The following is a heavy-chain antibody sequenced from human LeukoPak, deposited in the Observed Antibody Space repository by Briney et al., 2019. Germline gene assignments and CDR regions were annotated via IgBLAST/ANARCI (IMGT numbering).Heavy chain of an antibody. J-gene: IGHJ4*02. V-gene: IGHV3-23*01. Sequence: PGGSLRLSCAASGFTFSSYAMSWVRQAPGKGLEWVSTNADSVKGRFTISRDNSKNTLYLQMKSLRAEDTAVYFCAKDLYGDYVGDYWGQGTLVTVSS. CDR3: AKDLYGDYVGDY. D-gene: IGHD4-17*01. CDR1: GFTFSSYA.